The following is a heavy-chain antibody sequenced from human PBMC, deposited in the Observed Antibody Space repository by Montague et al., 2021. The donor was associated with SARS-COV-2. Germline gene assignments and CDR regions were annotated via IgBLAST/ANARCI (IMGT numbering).Heavy chain of an antibody. Sequence: SMILSCVASGFAFSSYEMNWVRQAPVKGLEWIAYISSSSGSIQYXDFMMGRFTISRDNARNSLYLQMNSLRAEDTAVYYCAREVAGCHGDCNDYWGQGTLVTVSS. D-gene: IGHD2-21*02. J-gene: IGHJ4*02. V-gene: IGHV3-48*03. CDR2: ISSSSGSI. CDR1: GFAFSSYE. CDR3: AREVAGCHGDCNDY.